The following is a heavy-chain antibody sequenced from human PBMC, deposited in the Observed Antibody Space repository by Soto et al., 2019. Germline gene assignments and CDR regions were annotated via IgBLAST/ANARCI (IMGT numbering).Heavy chain of an antibody. CDR2: INHSGST. D-gene: IGHD3-3*01. CDR1: GGSFSGYY. J-gene: IGHJ5*02. V-gene: IGHV4-34*01. Sequence: SETLSLTCAVYGGSFSGYYWSWIRQPPGKGLEWIGEINHSGSTNYNPSLKSRVTISVDTSKNQFSLKLSSVTAADTAVYYCARGRGRTIFGVDNWFDPWGQGTLVTVSS. CDR3: ARGRGRTIFGVDNWFDP.